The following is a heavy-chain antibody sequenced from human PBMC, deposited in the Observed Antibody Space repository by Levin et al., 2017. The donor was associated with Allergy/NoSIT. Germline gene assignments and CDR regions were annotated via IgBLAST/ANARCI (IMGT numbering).Heavy chain of an antibody. V-gene: IGHV1-18*01. Sequence: GASVKVSCKASGYTFTSYGISWVRQAPGQGLEWMGWISAYNGNTNYAQKLQGRVTMTTDTSTSTAYMELRSLRSDDTAVYYCARDLKGYSSPEHDAFDIWGQGTMVTVSS. J-gene: IGHJ3*02. CDR2: ISAYNGNT. D-gene: IGHD6-13*01. CDR1: GYTFTSYG. CDR3: ARDLKGYSSPEHDAFDI.